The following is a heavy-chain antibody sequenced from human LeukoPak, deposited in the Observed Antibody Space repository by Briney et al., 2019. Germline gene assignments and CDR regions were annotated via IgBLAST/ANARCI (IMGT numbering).Heavy chain of an antibody. Sequence: ASVKVSCKASGYTFTSHFMHWVRQAPGQGLEWMGIINPRGGSTSYTQKFQGRVTMTRDTSTSTVYMELSSLRSEDTAVYYCARDQQLVPFDYWGQGTLVTVSS. CDR2: INPRGGST. CDR3: ARDQQLVPFDY. J-gene: IGHJ4*02. V-gene: IGHV1-46*01. D-gene: IGHD6-13*01. CDR1: GYTFTSHF.